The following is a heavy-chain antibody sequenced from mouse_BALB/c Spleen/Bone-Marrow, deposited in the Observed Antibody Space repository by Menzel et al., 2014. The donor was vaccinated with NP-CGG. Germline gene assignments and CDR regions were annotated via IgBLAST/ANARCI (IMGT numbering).Heavy chain of an antibody. CDR1: GYTFTSYY. D-gene: IGHD2-1*01. CDR3: TRIYNGNYFDV. CDR2: INPSNGGT. Sequence: VQLQQSGAELVKPGASVTLSCKASGYTFTSYYMYWVKQGPGQGLEWIGEINPSNGGTNFNEKFKSKATLTVDKSSSTAYMQLSSLTSADSAVYCCTRIYNGNYFDVWGAGPTVTVSS. V-gene: IGHV1S81*02. J-gene: IGHJ1*01.